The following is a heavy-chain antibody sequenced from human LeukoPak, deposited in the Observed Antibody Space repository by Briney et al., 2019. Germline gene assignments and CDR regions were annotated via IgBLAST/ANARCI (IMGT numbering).Heavy chain of an antibody. J-gene: IGHJ4*02. CDR2: LYSDGNT. CDR1: GFTVITND. CDR3: ARGVEPLAANTLAY. V-gene: IGHV3-53*01. Sequence: GGSLRLSCAASGFTVITNDMTWVRQAPGKGLEWVSVLYSDGNTKYADSVQGRFTISRDNSKNTQYLEMNSLSPDDTAVYYCARGVEPLAANTLAYWGQGTLVTVSS. D-gene: IGHD1-14*01.